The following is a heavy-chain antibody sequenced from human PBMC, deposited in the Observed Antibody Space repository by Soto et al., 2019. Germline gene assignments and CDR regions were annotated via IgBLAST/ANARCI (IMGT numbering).Heavy chain of an antibody. Sequence: LRLSCAASGFTFSAYAMHWVRQAPGKGLEWVAVISYDGTNNYYADSVKGRFTISRDNSKNTLFLQMNSLRSEDTAVYYCATITVVRGVTYDASDFWGQGTMVTVSS. CDR3: ATITVVRGVTYDASDF. CDR1: GFTFSAYA. V-gene: IGHV3-30-3*01. J-gene: IGHJ3*01. CDR2: ISYDGTNN. D-gene: IGHD3-10*01.